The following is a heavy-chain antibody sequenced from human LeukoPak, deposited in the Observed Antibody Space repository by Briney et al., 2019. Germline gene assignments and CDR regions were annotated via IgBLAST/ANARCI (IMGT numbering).Heavy chain of an antibody. Sequence: SXXVSCXXXXXTFSXYGLSWVRQAPGQGLEWMGWIGTDSGNANYAQKFQGRLTMTTDTSTTTAYMELGSLRSDDTAVYYCARGKVLRFLEYLDDTPNWFDPWGQGTLVTVSS. CDR1: XXTFSXYG. J-gene: IGHJ5*02. D-gene: IGHD3-3*01. CDR2: IGTDSGNA. CDR3: ARGKVLRFLEYLDDTPNWFDP. V-gene: IGHV1-18*01.